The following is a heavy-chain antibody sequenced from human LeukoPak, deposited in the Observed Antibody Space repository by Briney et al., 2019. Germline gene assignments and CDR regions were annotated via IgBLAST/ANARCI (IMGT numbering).Heavy chain of an antibody. J-gene: IGHJ5*02. CDR1: GFTFSSYE. D-gene: IGHD3-10*01. Sequence: PGGSLRLSCAASGFTFSSYEMNWVRQAPGKGLVWVSYISSSGSTIYYADSVKGRFTISRDNAKNSLYLQMNSLRAEDTAVYYCAKDLLRDRWFGESWGQGTLVTVSS. CDR2: ISSSGSTI. V-gene: IGHV3-48*03. CDR3: AKDLLRDRWFGES.